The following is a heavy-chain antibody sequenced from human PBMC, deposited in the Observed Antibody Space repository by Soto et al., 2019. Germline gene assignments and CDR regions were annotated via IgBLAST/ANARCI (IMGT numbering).Heavy chain of an antibody. CDR1: GFTFSDFA. D-gene: IGHD3-10*01. V-gene: IGHV3-23*01. CDR2: LDGAGGST. CDR3: AAPRDEYGSGVSWFTYGMDI. Sequence: PVGSLRLSCLASGFTFSDFAMTWVRHVPGRGLEWVASLDGAGGSTYYAESVRGRSSISRDNSQNTLFLQMKRLTVDDTAIYYCAAPRDEYGSGVSWFTYGMDIWGQGTTVTVSS. J-gene: IGHJ6*02.